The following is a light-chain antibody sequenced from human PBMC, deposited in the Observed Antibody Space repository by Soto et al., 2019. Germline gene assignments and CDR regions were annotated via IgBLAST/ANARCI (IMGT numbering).Light chain of an antibody. J-gene: IGKJ5*01. CDR3: QQYGGSPWT. CDR2: GAS. CDR1: QSVRSTY. Sequence: EIVLTQSPGTLSLSPGETATLPCRASQSVRSTYLAWYQQKPGQAPRLLISGASNRATGIPDRFSGSGSGTDFTLTITSLEPEDFAVYYCQQYGGSPWTFGQGTRLEIK. V-gene: IGKV3-20*01.